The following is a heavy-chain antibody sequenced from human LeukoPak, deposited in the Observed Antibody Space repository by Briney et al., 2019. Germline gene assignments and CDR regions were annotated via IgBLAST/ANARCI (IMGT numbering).Heavy chain of an antibody. CDR1: GFTFSSYA. Sequence: GGSLRLSCAASGFTFSSYAMHWVRQAPGKGLEWVAVISYDGSNKYYADSVKGRFTISRDNSKNTLYLQMNSLRAEDTAVYYCARGVRGVIDYWGQGTLVTVSS. V-gene: IGHV3-30*04. D-gene: IGHD3-10*01. J-gene: IGHJ4*02. CDR3: ARGVRGVIDY. CDR2: ISYDGSNK.